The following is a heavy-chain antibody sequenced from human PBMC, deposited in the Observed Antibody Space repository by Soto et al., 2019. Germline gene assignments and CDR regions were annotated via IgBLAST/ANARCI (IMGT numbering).Heavy chain of an antibody. J-gene: IGHJ4*02. Sequence: ASVNVSCKASGYTFSNYGISLVRQAPGQGLEWXGWXXGXXXXXNXXXKFQGRVTLTTDASTSTAYLELRSLKSDDTAVYYCARAYDSSPFDFWGLGTLVTVSS. CDR1: GYTFSNYG. CDR2: XXGXXXXX. CDR3: ARAYDSSPFDF. V-gene: IGHV1-18*01. D-gene: IGHD3-22*01.